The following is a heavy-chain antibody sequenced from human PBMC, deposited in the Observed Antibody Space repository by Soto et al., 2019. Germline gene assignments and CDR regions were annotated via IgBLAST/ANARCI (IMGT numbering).Heavy chain of an antibody. D-gene: IGHD2-8*01. CDR1: GFTFSSYA. CDR3: ARVGGDCTNGVCYYYYYYGMDV. J-gene: IGHJ6*02. CDR2: ISYDGSNK. Sequence: GGSLRLSCAAPGFTFSSYAMHWVRQAPGKGLEWVAVISYDGSNKYYADSVKGRFTISRDNSKNTLYLQMNSLRAEDTAVYYCARVGGDCTNGVCYYYYYYGMDVWGQGTTVTVSS. V-gene: IGHV3-30-3*01.